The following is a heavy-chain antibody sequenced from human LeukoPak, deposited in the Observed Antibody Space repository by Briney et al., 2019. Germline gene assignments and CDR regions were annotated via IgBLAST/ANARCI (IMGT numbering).Heavy chain of an antibody. Sequence: GASVKVSCKASGYTFTGYNLHWVRQAPGQGLEWMGWISPNSGVTNYAQKFQGRVTMTRDTSIGSAYMKLSRLTSDDTAMYYCARFDYSNSHFDYWGQGTLVTVSS. CDR2: ISPNSGVT. CDR1: GYTFTGYN. V-gene: IGHV1-2*02. J-gene: IGHJ4*02. CDR3: ARFDYSNSHFDY. D-gene: IGHD6-6*01.